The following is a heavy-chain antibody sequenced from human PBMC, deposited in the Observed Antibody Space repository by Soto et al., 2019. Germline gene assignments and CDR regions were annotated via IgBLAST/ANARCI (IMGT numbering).Heavy chain of an antibody. CDR1: SGSFSGYY. D-gene: IGHD2-8*01. V-gene: IGHV4-34*01. J-gene: IGHJ4*02. CDR2: INHSGGA. Sequence: QVQLQQWGAGLLKPSETLSLTCAVYSGSFSGYYWTWIRQPPGKGLEWIGEINHSGGANYNPSLKSRVTISIDTSKNQFSLRLSSVTAADTAVYYCVRGIYLESCTNGVCYDDNWGQGTLVTVSS. CDR3: VRGIYLESCTNGVCYDDN.